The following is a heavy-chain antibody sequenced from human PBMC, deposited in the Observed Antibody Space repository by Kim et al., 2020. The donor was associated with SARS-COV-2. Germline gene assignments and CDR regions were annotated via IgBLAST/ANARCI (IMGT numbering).Heavy chain of an antibody. CDR2: INPNSGGT. D-gene: IGHD3-22*01. J-gene: IGHJ3*02. Sequence: ASVKVSCKASGYTFTGYYMHWVRQAPGQGLEWMGWINPNSGGTNYAQKFQGWVTMTRDTSISTAYMELSRLRSDDTAVYYCARVKISGARYYDSSEDDAFDIWGQGTMVTVSS. CDR3: ARVKISGARYYDSSEDDAFDI. V-gene: IGHV1-2*04. CDR1: GYTFTGYY.